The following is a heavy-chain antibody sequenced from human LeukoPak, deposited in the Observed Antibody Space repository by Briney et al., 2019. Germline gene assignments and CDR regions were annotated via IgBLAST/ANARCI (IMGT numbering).Heavy chain of an antibody. V-gene: IGHV3-11*01. J-gene: IGHJ3*02. CDR3: ARDGRDFWSGYYTGGHAFDI. D-gene: IGHD3-3*01. Sequence: PGGSLRLSCAASGFTFSDYYMSWIRQAPGKGLEWVSYISSSGSTIYYADSVKGRFTISRDNAKNSLYLQMNSLRAEDTAVYYCARDGRDFWSGYYTGGHAFDIWGQGTMVTVSS. CDR1: GFTFSDYY. CDR2: ISSSGSTI.